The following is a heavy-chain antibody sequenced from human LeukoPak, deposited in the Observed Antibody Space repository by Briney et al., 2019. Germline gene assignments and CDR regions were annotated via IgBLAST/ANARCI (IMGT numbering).Heavy chain of an antibody. CDR3: ARTHGDPQMWYYYYYMDV. V-gene: IGHV4-39*01. CDR2: IYYSGST. Sequence: SETLSLTCTVSGGSISSSSYYWGWIRQPPGKGLEWIGSIYYSGSTYYNPSLKSRVTISVDTSKNQFSLKLSSVTAADTAVYYCARTHGDPQMWYYYYYMDVWGKGTTVTVSS. CDR1: GGSISSSSYY. J-gene: IGHJ6*03. D-gene: IGHD4-17*01.